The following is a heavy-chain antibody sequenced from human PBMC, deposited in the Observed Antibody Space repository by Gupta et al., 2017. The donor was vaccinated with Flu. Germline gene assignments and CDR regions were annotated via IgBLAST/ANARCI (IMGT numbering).Heavy chain of an antibody. CDR2: ISYDGSNK. CDR1: GFTFSSYG. Sequence: QVQLVESEGGVVQPGRSLRLSCAASGFTFSSYGMHWVRQAPGKGLEWVAVISYDGSNKYYADSVKGRFTISRDNSKNTLYLQMNSLRAEDTAVYYCAKGSGYYYYYGMDVWGQGTTVTASS. D-gene: IGHD1-1*01. J-gene: IGHJ6*02. V-gene: IGHV3-30*18. CDR3: AKGSGYYYYYGMDV.